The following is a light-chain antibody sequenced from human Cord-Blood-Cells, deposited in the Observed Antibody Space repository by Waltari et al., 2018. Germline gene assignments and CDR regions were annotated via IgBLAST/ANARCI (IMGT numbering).Light chain of an antibody. CDR3: SSYTRSSTLV. CDR1: SSDVGGYNY. CDR2: EVS. J-gene: IGLJ2*01. V-gene: IGLV2-14*01. Sequence: QSALTQPAPVSGSPGQSITISCTGTSSDVGGYNYVSWYQQHPGKAPKLMSYEVSKRPSGVSNRFSGSKSGHTASLTISGLQAEDEADYYCSSYTRSSTLVFGGGTKLTVL.